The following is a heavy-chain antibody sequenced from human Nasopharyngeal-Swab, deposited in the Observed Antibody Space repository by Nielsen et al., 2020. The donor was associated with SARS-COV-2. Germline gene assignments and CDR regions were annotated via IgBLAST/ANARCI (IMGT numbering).Heavy chain of an antibody. D-gene: IGHD4-11*01. V-gene: IGHV4-38-2*01. CDR3: ARRTRYSNYAYYYVDV. CDR1: GYSISSGYY. J-gene: IGHJ6*03. CDR2: IYHSGST. Sequence: ESLKISCAVSGYSISSGYYWGWIRQPPGKGLEWIGSIYHSGSTYYNPSLKSRVTISVDTSKNQFSLKLSSVTAADTAVYYCARRTRYSNYAYYYVDVWGKGTTVTVSS.